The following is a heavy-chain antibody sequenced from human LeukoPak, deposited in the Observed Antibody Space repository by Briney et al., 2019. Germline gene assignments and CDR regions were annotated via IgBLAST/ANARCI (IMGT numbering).Heavy chain of an antibody. V-gene: IGHV3-30*02. CDR2: IRYDGSNK. CDR3: AKDLPRYYDFWSGFDY. J-gene: IGHJ4*02. Sequence: PGGSLRLSCAASGFTFSSCGMHWVRQAPGKGLEWVAFIRYDGSNKYYADSVKGRFTISRDNSKNTLYLQMNSLRAEDTAVYYCAKDLPRYYDFWSGFDYWGQGTLVTVSS. CDR1: GFTFSSCG. D-gene: IGHD3-3*01.